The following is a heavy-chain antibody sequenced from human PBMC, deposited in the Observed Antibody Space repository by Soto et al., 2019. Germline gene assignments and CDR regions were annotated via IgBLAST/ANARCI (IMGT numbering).Heavy chain of an antibody. V-gene: IGHV1-46*03. Sequence: ASVKVSCKASGYTFTSYYMHWVRQAPGQGLEWMGIINPSGGSTSYAQKFQGRVTMTRDTSTSTVYMELSSLRSEDTAVYYCARAWGYSSSWYVGGKWFDPWGQGTLVTVSS. CDR2: INPSGGST. J-gene: IGHJ5*02. CDR3: ARAWGYSSSWYVGGKWFDP. D-gene: IGHD6-13*01. CDR1: GYTFTSYY.